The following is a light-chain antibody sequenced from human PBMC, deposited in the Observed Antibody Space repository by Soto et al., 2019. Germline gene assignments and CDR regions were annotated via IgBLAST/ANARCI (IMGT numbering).Light chain of an antibody. J-gene: IGLJ1*01. CDR1: TSSIGSNA. V-gene: IGLV1-44*01. CDR2: NDD. CDR3: ATCDDSLNAFV. Sequence: QSVLTQSPSASGTPGQRITIYCSGSTSSIGSNAVNWYQQFPGTAPTFLIYNDDQRPSGVPDRFSGSKSGTSASLAISGLHSEDEADYYCATCDDSLNAFVFGTGTKVTVL.